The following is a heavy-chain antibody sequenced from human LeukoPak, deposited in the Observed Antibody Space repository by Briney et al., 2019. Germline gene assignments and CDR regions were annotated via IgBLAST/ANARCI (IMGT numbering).Heavy chain of an antibody. CDR2: IKHDGSDN. CDR3: ARDSCYPSDY. Sequence: WGSLRLSCAVSGCTFSGYWLSWVRQAPGKGLEWVANIKHDGSDNYYVDPVKGRFTISRDNAKNSLYLQMNSLRAEHTAVYFCARDSCYPSDYWGQGTLVTVSS. V-gene: IGHV3-7*05. D-gene: IGHD2-15*01. J-gene: IGHJ4*02. CDR1: GCTFSGYW.